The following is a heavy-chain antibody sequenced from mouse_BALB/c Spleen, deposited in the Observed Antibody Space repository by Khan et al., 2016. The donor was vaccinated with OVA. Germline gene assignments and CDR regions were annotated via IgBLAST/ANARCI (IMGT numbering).Heavy chain of an antibody. CDR1: GFTFSNYA. CDR2: ISTGGHYT. Sequence: EVELVESGGGLVKPGGSLKLSCSASGFTFSNYAMSWVRQTPEKRLECVATISTGGHYTVYPDSVKGRFTIYRENAKNTLYLKMRSLRSEDTALYSCASSLVYSHPMAYWGQGTSLTVSS. J-gene: IGHJ4*01. CDR3: ASSLVYSHPMAY. V-gene: IGHV5-9-3*01. D-gene: IGHD1-1*01.